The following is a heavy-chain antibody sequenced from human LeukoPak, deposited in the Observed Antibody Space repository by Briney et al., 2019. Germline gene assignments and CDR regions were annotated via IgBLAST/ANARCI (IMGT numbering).Heavy chain of an antibody. CDR1: GFTFSSYW. CDR3: ASAGGLCSGGSCYDH. Sequence: GGSLRLSCAASGFTFSSYWMSWVRQAPGKGLEWVANIKQDGSEKYYVDSVKGRFTISRDNAKNSLYLQMNSLRAEDTGVYYCASAGGLCSGGSCYDHWRQVTLVTVSS. D-gene: IGHD2-15*01. V-gene: IGHV3-7*01. CDR2: IKQDGSEK. J-gene: IGHJ5*02.